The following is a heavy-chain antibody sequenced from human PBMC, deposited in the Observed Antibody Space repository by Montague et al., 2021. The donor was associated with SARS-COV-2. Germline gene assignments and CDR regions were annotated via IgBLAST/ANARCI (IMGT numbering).Heavy chain of an antibody. J-gene: IGHJ3*02. V-gene: IGHV4-39*01. CDR3: ASPTYYYDSSGSDASDI. CDR2: IYYSGST. Sequence: SETLSLTCTVSGGSISSSSYYWGWIRQPPGKGLEWIGSIYYSGSTYYNPSLKSRVTISVDTSKNQFSLKLSSVAAADTAVYYCASPTYYYDSSGSDASDIWGQGTMVTVSS. CDR1: GGSISSSSYY. D-gene: IGHD3-22*01.